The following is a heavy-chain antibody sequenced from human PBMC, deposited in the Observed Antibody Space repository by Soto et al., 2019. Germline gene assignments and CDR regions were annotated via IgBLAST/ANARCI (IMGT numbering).Heavy chain of an antibody. J-gene: IGHJ4*02. CDR1: GFTFSSYS. Sequence: GESLKISCAASGFTFSSYSMNWVRQAPGKGLEWVSSISSSSSYIYYADSVKGRFTISRDNAKNSLYLQMNSLRAEDTAVYYCARGNSGYDTYFDYWGQGTLVTVSS. CDR2: ISSSSSYI. CDR3: ARGNSGYDTYFDY. V-gene: IGHV3-21*01. D-gene: IGHD5-12*01.